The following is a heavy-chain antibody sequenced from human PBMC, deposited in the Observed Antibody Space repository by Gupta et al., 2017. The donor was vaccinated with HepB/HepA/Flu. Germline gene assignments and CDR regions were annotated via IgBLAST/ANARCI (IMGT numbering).Heavy chain of an antibody. V-gene: IGHV4-39*01. Sequence: QLQLQESGPGLVKPSETLSLTCTVSGGSISSSSYYWGWIRQPPGKGLEWIGSIYYSGSTYYNPSRKSRVTISVDTSKNQFSLKLSSVTAADTAVYYCARHPDYKDWAYYMDVWGKGTTVTVSS. CDR2: IYYSGST. D-gene: IGHD4-11*01. CDR3: ARHPDYKDWAYYMDV. CDR1: GGSISSSSYY. J-gene: IGHJ6*03.